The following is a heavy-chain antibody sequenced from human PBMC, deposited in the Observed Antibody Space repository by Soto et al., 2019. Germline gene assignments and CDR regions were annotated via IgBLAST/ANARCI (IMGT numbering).Heavy chain of an antibody. J-gene: IGHJ4*02. V-gene: IGHV4-30-2*01. CDR2: FYHSGSA. D-gene: IGHD4-17*01. CDR3: ATAYGDYSPYFDY. CDR1: GDSISSGGSS. Sequence: QLQLQESGSGLVKPSQTLSLTCAVSGDSISSGGSSWSWIRQPPGKGLEGIGYFYHSGSAYYNPSLKSRVTISVARSKNQFSLKLSSVTAADTAVYYCATAYGDYSPYFDYWGQGTLVTVSS.